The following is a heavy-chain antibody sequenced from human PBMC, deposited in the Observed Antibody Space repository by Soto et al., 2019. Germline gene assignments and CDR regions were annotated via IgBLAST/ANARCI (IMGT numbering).Heavy chain of an antibody. J-gene: IGHJ4*02. D-gene: IGHD6-19*01. CDR1: GGSISSTVW. CDR2: IFHGGDT. Sequence: SETLSLTCAVSGGSISSTVWWSWVRQPPGQGLEWIGEIFHGGDTNYNPSLKSRVSISVDKSKNQFSLKLTSVAAADTAVYYCVGTDSGWPTFEAYWGQGTLVTVSS. V-gene: IGHV4-4*02. CDR3: VGTDSGWPTFEAY.